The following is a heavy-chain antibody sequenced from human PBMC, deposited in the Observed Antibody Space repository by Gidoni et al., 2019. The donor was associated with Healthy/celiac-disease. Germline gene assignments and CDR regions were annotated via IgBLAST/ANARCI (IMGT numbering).Heavy chain of an antibody. CDR2: ISSSSSYI. Sequence: EVQLVESGGGLVKPGGSLRLSCAAAGFTFRGYSMNWVRQAPGKGLEWVSSISSSSSYIYYADSVKGRFTISRDNAKNSLYLQMNSLRAEDTAVYYCARGPGSSWRADYYYGMDVWGQGTTVTVSS. CDR3: ARGPGSSWRADYYYGMDV. D-gene: IGHD6-13*01. CDR1: GFTFRGYS. V-gene: IGHV3-21*01. J-gene: IGHJ6*02.